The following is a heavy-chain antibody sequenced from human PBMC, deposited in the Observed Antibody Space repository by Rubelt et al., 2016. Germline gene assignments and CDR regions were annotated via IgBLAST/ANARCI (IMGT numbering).Heavy chain of an antibody. V-gene: IGHV1-46*01. CDR3: ATADSTLDV. CDR1: GYTFTDYY. CDR2: INPDGGST. J-gene: IGHJ6*02. Sequence: GTEVKKPGASVKVSCKTSGYTFTDYYIHWVRQAPGQGLEWMGIINPDGGSTTYAQRFEGRVTVTRDMSTTTVYMELTSLRYEDTAMYYCATADSTLDVWGQGTTVTVSS.